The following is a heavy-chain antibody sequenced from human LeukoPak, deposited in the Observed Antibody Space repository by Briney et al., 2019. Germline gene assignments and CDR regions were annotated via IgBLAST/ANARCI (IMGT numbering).Heavy chain of an antibody. V-gene: IGHV4-59*01. CDR2: IYYSGST. Sequence: PSETLSLTCTVSGGSISSYYWSWIRQPPGKGLEWIGYIYYSGSTNYNPSLKSRVTISVDTSKNQFSLKLSSVTAADTAVYYCPRGAKFPYYHDRPHAFDIWGQGTMVTVSS. J-gene: IGHJ3*02. D-gene: IGHD3-22*01. CDR3: PRGAKFPYYHDRPHAFDI. CDR1: GGSISSYY.